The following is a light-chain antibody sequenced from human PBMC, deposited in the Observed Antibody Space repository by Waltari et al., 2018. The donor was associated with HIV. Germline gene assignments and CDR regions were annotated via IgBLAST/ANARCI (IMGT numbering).Light chain of an antibody. Sequence: AIQLTQSPSSLSASVRDRVTSTCRASQGIRSALAWYQQKPGKAPNLLIYDASTLESGVPSRFRGNGSGTDFTLTISSLQPEDFATYYCQQFNTYPLTFGGGTKVEIK. J-gene: IGKJ4*01. CDR3: QQFNTYPLT. V-gene: IGKV1-13*02. CDR1: QGIRSA. CDR2: DAS.